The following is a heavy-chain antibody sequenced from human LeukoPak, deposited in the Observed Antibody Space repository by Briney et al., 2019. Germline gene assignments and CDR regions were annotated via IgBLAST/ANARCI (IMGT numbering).Heavy chain of an antibody. V-gene: IGHV4-39*07. CDR1: GGSISSASYY. J-gene: IGHJ3*02. CDR3: ARVSELLPLWFGELSNDAFDI. CDR2: IYYSGTT. D-gene: IGHD3-10*01. Sequence: SETLSLTCTVSGGSISSASYYWGWLRQSPGKGLEWIVSIYYSGTTYYNPSLKSRVTISVDTSKNQFSLKLSSVTAADTAVYYCARVSELLPLWFGELSNDAFDIWGQGTMVTVSS.